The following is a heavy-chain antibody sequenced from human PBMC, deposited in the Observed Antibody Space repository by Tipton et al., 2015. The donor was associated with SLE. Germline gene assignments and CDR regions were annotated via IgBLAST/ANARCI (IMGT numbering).Heavy chain of an antibody. Sequence: TLSLTCTVSGGSISSSSYYWGWIRQPPGKGLEWIGSIYYSGSTYYNPSLKSRVTISVGTSKNQFSLKLSSVTAADTAVYYCARAGGGDSNWFDPWGKGTKVTVSS. D-gene: IGHD2-21*01. CDR3: ARAGGGDSNWFDP. CDR2: IYYSGST. V-gene: IGHV4-39*07. J-gene: IGHJ5*01. CDR1: GGSISSSSYY.